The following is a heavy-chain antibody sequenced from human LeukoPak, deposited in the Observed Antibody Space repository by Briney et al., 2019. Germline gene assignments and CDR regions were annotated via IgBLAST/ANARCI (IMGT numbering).Heavy chain of an antibody. CDR1: GGSVSSGSYY. CDR2: IYYSGST. CDR3: ARAPRYYDILTGFFEFDP. D-gene: IGHD3-9*01. Sequence: SETLSLTCTVSGGSVSSGSYYWSWIRQPPGKGLEWIGYIYYSGSTKYNPSLKSRVTISVDTSKNQFSLKLSPVTAADTAVYYCARAPRYYDILTGFFEFDPWGQGTLVTVSS. J-gene: IGHJ5*02. V-gene: IGHV4-61*01.